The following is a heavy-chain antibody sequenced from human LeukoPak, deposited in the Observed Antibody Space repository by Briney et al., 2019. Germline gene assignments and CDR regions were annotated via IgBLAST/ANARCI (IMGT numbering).Heavy chain of an antibody. CDR2: IWYDGSNK. V-gene: IGHV3-33*01. CDR3: ARDQERGYSFSFA. CDR1: GFTFSSYG. J-gene: IGHJ4*02. Sequence: GGSLRLSCAASGFTFSSYGMHWVRQAPGKGLEGVALIWYDGSNKYYADSVKGRFTVSRDNSKNTLYLQMNSLRAEDTAVYYCARDQERGYSFSFAWGQGTLVTVSS. D-gene: IGHD1-1*01.